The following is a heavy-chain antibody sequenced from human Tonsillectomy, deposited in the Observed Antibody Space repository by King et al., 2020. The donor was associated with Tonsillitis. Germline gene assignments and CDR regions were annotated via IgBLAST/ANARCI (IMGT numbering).Heavy chain of an antibody. CDR1: GGSISSYY. CDR2: IYYSGST. D-gene: IGHD3-3*01. J-gene: IGHJ6*03. V-gene: IGHV4-59*01. CDR3: ARDTDFWSGYYRGDYYMDV. Sequence: QLQESGPGLVKPSETLSLTCTVSGGSISSYYWSWLRQPPGKGLAWIGYIYYSGSTNYNPSLKSRVTISVDTSKNQFSLKLSSVTAADTAVYYCARDTDFWSGYYRGDYYMDVWGKGTTVTVSS.